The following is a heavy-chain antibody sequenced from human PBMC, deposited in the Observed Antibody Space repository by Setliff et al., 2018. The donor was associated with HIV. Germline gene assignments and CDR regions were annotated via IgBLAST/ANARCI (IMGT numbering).Heavy chain of an antibody. J-gene: IGHJ4*02. V-gene: IGHV4-39*07. CDR3: ARGRGGNYFDS. Sequence: LTCTVSGDSFSNSDYYWAWIRQPPGKGLEWIATIYNSGSTYYNPSLTTRVTISVDTSKNQISLKVNSVTAADTAVYFCARGRGGNYFDSWGQGTLVTVSS. CDR2: IYNSGST. CDR1: GDSFSNSDYY.